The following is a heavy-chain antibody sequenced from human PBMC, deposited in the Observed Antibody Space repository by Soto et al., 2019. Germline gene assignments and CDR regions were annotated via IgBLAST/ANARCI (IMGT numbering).Heavy chain of an antibody. J-gene: IGHJ3*01. CDR1: GDTFSSDW. V-gene: IGHV5-51*01. D-gene: IGHD3-16*01. Sequence: EVQLLQSGPEVKKPGESLRISCKGYGDTFSSDWLGWVRQVPGKGLEWLGIIYPTDSDTRYSPSIQGHVTMSADKSIHTAYLPCSSLKASDSAIYSCARHGTVMTPKNGFDLWGQGTMVTVSA. CDR2: IYPTDSDT. CDR3: ARHGTVMTPKNGFDL.